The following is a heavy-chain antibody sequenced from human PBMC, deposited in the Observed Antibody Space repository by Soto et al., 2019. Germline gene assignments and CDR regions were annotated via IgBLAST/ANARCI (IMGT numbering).Heavy chain of an antibody. Sequence: QVQLQQWGAGLLKPSETLSLTCAVYGGSFSGYYWSWIRQPPGKGLEWIGEINHSGSTNYNPSLKSRVTISVDTSKNQFSLKLSSVTAADTAVYYCARGVRDRRPREWRVFDYWGQGTLVTVSS. D-gene: IGHD3-3*01. CDR1: GGSFSGYY. V-gene: IGHV4-34*01. J-gene: IGHJ4*02. CDR2: INHSGST. CDR3: ARGVRDRRPREWRVFDY.